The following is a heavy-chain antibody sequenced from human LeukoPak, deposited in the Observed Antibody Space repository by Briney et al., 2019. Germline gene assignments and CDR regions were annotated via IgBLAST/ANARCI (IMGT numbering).Heavy chain of an antibody. V-gene: IGHV1-69*05. Sequence: SVKVSCKASGGTFSSYAISWVRQAPGQGLEWMGGIIPIFGTANYAQKFQGRVTITTDESTGTAYMELSSLRSEDTAVYYCARDGIAARRQAYYMDVWGKGTTVTVSS. J-gene: IGHJ6*03. CDR2: IIPIFGTA. CDR1: GGTFSSYA. D-gene: IGHD6-6*01. CDR3: ARDGIAARRQAYYMDV.